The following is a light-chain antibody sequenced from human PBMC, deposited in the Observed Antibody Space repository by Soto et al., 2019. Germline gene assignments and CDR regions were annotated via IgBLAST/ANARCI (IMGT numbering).Light chain of an antibody. CDR2: GAS. V-gene: IGKV3-20*01. CDR3: HHYGSSPRT. CDR1: QSTNTY. J-gene: IGKJ3*01. Sequence: EIVLTQSPGSLSVSPGERATLSCRASQSTNTYLAWYQQKPGQSPRLLIYGASGRATGIPDRFSGSGSGTDFTLTISRLEPEDFAVYYCHHYGSSPRTFGPGTKVDVK.